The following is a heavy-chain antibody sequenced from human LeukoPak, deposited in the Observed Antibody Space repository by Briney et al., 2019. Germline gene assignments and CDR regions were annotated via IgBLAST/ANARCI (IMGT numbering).Heavy chain of an antibody. V-gene: IGHV4-59*01. CDR3: ARLGGIAAAGPLDYYYYMDV. CDR2: IYYSGST. Sequence: KSSETLSLTCTVSGGSISSYYWSWIRQPPGKGLEWIGYIYYSGSTNCNPSLKSRVTISVDTSKNQFSLKLSSVTAADTAVYYCARLGGIAAAGPLDYYYYMDVWGKGTTVTVSS. D-gene: IGHD6-13*01. J-gene: IGHJ6*03. CDR1: GGSISSYY.